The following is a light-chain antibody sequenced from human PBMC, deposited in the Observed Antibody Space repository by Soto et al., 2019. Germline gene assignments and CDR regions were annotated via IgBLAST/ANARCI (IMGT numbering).Light chain of an antibody. J-gene: IGKJ4*01. V-gene: IGKV3-11*01. Sequence: EIVLTQSPSSLSLSAGERATISCRASQSIGTYLAWYQQKPDQAPRLLFSDASNRATGIPARFSGSGSGTDFTLSISSLEPEDFAVYYCQQRHTWPLTFGGGTKVEIK. CDR1: QSIGTY. CDR3: QQRHTWPLT. CDR2: DAS.